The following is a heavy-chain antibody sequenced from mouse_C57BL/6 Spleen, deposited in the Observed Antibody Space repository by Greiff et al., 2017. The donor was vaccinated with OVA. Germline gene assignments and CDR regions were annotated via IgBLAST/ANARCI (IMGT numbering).Heavy chain of an antibody. CDR1: GFTFSDYY. D-gene: IGHD1-1*01. CDR2: INYDGSST. Sequence: EVMLVESEGGLVQPGSSMKLSCTASGFTFSDYYMAWVRQVPEKGLEWVANINYDGSSTYYLDSLKSRFIISRDNAKNILYLQMSSLKSEDTATYYCARLYYYGSIHWYFDVWGTGTTVTVSS. CDR3: ARLYYYGSIHWYFDV. V-gene: IGHV5-16*01. J-gene: IGHJ1*03.